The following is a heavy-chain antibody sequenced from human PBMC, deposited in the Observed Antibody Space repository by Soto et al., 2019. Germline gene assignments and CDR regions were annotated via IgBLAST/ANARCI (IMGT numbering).Heavy chain of an antibody. CDR3: ARGVQLAGGFDY. V-gene: IGHV1-69*13. D-gene: IGHD6-6*01. CDR2: IIPIFGPA. J-gene: IGHJ4*02. Sequence: SVKVSCKASGGTFRSYAISWVRPAPVRGLEWMGGIIPIFGPANYAQKFQGRVTITADESTSTAYMELSSLRSEDTAVYYCARGVQLAGGFDYSAQGTLVTVSS. CDR1: GGTFRSYA.